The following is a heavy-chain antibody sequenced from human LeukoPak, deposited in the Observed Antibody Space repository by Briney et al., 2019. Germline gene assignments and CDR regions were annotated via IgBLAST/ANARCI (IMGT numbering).Heavy chain of an antibody. V-gene: IGHV3-21*01. CDR1: GFTFSSYS. D-gene: IGHD5-12*01. J-gene: IGHJ6*03. CDR2: ISSSSSYI. CDR3: ARVEATISFYYYYMDV. Sequence: PGGSLRLSCAASGFTFSSYSMNWVRQAPGKGLEWVSSISSSSSYIYYADSVKGRFTISRDNAKNSLYLQMNSLRAEDTAVYYRARVEATISFYYYYMDVWGKGTTVTVSS.